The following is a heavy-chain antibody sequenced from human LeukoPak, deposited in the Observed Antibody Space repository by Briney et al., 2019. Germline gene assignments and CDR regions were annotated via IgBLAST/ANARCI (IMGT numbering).Heavy chain of an antibody. CDR3: ARAWQDIVVVPAAIGY. CDR1: GFTFSSYS. Sequence: GGSLRLFCAASGFTFSSYSMNWVRQAPGKGLEWVSSISSSSSYIYYADSVKGRFTISRDNAKNSLYLQMNSLRAEDTAVYYCARAWQDIVVVPAAIGYWGQGTLVTVSS. J-gene: IGHJ4*02. D-gene: IGHD2-2*01. CDR2: ISSSSSYI. V-gene: IGHV3-21*01.